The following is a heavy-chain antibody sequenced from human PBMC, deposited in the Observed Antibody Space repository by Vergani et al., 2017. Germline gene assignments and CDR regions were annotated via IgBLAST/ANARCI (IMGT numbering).Heavy chain of an antibody. CDR1: GGTFSSYA. CDR2: IIPIFGTA. Sequence: QVQLVQSGAQVKKPGSSVKVSCKASGGTFSSYAISWVRQAPGQGLEWMGGIIPIFGTANYAQKFQGRVTITADESTSTAYMELSSLRSEDTAVYYCARDLAYYDMLTGYYPYYYYMDVWGKGTTVTVPS. J-gene: IGHJ6*03. D-gene: IGHD3-9*01. CDR3: ARDLAYYDMLTGYYPYYYYMDV. V-gene: IGHV1-69*01.